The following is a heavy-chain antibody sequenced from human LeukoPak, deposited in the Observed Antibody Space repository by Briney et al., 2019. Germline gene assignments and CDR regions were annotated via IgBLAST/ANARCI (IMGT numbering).Heavy chain of an antibody. D-gene: IGHD3-22*01. CDR1: GFTFSSYE. V-gene: IGHV3-48*03. J-gene: IGHJ2*01. CDR2: ISSSGSTI. Sequence: PGGSLRLSCAASGFTFSSYEMNSVRQAPGKGLEWVSYISSSGSTIYYADSVKGRFTISRDNAKNSLYLQMNSLRAEDTAVYYCARDIYDSSGYLYFDLWGRGTLVTVSS. CDR3: ARDIYDSSGYLYFDL.